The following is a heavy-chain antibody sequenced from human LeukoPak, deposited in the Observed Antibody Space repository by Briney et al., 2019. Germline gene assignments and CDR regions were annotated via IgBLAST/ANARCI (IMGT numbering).Heavy chain of an antibody. J-gene: IGHJ4*02. Sequence: PGRSLRLSCAASGFTFSSYAMHWVRQAPGKGLEWVAVISYDGSNKYYADSVKGRFTISRDNSKNTLYLQMNSLRAEDTAVYYCARDKHINWNVGDYWGQGTLVTVSS. CDR2: ISYDGSNK. V-gene: IGHV3-30*04. CDR3: ARDKHINWNVGDY. CDR1: GFTFSSYA. D-gene: IGHD1-1*01.